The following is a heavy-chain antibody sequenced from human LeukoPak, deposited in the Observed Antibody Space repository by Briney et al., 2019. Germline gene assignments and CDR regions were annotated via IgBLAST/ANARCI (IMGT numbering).Heavy chain of an antibody. J-gene: IGHJ4*02. CDR3: ARDRPRGYCSGGSCYFGFDY. Sequence: VSVKVSCKASGYTFTSYGISWVRQAPGQGLEWMGWISAYNGNTNYAQKLQGRVTMTTDTSTSTAYMELRSLRSDDTAVYYCARDRPRGYCSGGSCYFGFDYWGQGTLVTVSS. CDR1: GYTFTSYG. D-gene: IGHD2-15*01. CDR2: ISAYNGNT. V-gene: IGHV1-18*01.